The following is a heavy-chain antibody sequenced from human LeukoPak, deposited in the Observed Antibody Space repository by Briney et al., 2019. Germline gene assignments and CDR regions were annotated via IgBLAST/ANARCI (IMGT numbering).Heavy chain of an antibody. J-gene: IGHJ5*02. CDR3: AKVEGSGSMNWFDP. D-gene: IGHD3-10*01. CDR1: GFTFSSYA. CDR2: ISYDGSNK. V-gene: IGHV3-30*04. Sequence: GGSLRLSCAASGFTFSSYAMHWVRQAPSKGLEWVAVISYDGSNKYYADSVKGRFTISRDNSKNTLYLQMNSLRAEDTAVYYCAKVEGSGSMNWFDPWGQGTLVTVSS.